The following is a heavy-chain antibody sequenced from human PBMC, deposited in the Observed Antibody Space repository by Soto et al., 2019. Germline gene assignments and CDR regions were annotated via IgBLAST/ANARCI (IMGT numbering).Heavy chain of an antibody. J-gene: IGHJ5*02. V-gene: IGHV4-30-4*01. CDR2: ISRSGST. CDR3: ARVIWDYDYVWGSYRFNWFDP. CDR1: GGSISTGDDY. Sequence: PSETLSLTCTVSGGSISTGDDYWSWIRQPPGKGLEWIGYISRSGSTYNPSLKSRVTISVDRSKNQFSLKLSSVTAADTAVYYCARVIWDYDYVWGSYRFNWFDPWGQGTLVTVSS. D-gene: IGHD3-16*02.